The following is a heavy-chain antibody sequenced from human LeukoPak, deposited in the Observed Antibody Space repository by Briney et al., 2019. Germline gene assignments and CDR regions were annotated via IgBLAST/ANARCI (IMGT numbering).Heavy chain of an antibody. Sequence: PGGSLRLSCAASGFTFSSYAMSWVRQAPGKGLVWVSHIKSDASDTNYADSVKGRFTISRDNAKNTLYLQMNSLRAEDTAVYYCARTSNGGYDWFFDLWGRGTLVTVAS. CDR3: ARTSNGGYDWFFDL. V-gene: IGHV3-74*01. J-gene: IGHJ2*01. CDR2: IKSDASDT. D-gene: IGHD5-12*01. CDR1: GFTFSSYA.